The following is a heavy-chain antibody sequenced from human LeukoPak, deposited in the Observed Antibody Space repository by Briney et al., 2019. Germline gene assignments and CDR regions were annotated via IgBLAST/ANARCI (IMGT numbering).Heavy chain of an antibody. CDR2: IYYSGST. D-gene: IGHD3-22*01. CDR1: GGSISSGGYY. J-gene: IGHJ4*02. CDR3: ARDGYYDSSGPVFDY. Sequence: SETLSLTCTVSGGSISSGGYYWSWIRQHPGKGLEWIGYIYYSGSTYYNPSLKSRVTISVDTSKNQFSLKLSSVTAADTAVYYCARDGYYDSSGPVFDYWGQGTLVTVSS. V-gene: IGHV4-31*03.